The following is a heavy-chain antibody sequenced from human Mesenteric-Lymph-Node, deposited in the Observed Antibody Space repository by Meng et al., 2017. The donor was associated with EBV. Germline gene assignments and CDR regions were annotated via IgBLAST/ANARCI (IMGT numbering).Heavy chain of an antibody. CDR1: GFTFSDYY. CDR2: ISNSGSTI. Sequence: QVQLVGPGGAVVKPGGSLRLTCVASGFTFSDYYMSWIRQAPGKGLEWISYISNSGSTIYYSDSVEGRFTISRDAARTSLFLEMNSLRVEDTAVYYCARARWLIRDFDLWGQGTLVTVSS. V-gene: IGHV3-11*01. D-gene: IGHD5-12*01. J-gene: IGHJ4*02. CDR3: ARARWLIRDFDL.